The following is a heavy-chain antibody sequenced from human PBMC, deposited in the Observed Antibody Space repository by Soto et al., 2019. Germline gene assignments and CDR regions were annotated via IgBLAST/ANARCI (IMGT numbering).Heavy chain of an antibody. J-gene: IGHJ4*02. CDR3: ARGGYFDSSNYLAY. CDR2: ISPDGGST. D-gene: IGHD3-22*01. Sequence: GASVKVSCKASGFDFTDHYIHWVRQAPGQGLEWMGIISPDGGSTRYSQKFQARITMTRDTSTSTVYMELSSLRSEDTAVYYCARGGYFDSSNYLAYWGLGTLVTVSS. V-gene: IGHV1-46*01. CDR1: GFDFTDHY.